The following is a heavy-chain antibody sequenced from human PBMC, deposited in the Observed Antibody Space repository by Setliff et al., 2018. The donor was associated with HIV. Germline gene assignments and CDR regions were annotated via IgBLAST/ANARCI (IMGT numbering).Heavy chain of an antibody. Sequence: SETLSLTCTVYGESFSGYYWTWIRQSPGKGLEWIGEINHSGSTKHNPSLKSRVTISIDTSENQFSLKVTSVTAADTAVYYCARGSIGLGSYRNAYYSDFWGQGVLVTVSS. CDR2: INHSGST. J-gene: IGHJ4*02. D-gene: IGHD1-26*01. V-gene: IGHV4-34*01. CDR1: GESFSGYY. CDR3: ARGSIGLGSYRNAYYSDF.